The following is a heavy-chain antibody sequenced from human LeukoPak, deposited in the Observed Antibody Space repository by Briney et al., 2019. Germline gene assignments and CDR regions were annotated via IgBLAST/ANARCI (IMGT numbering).Heavy chain of an antibody. CDR3: AKDLRYRARNSSPLGS. V-gene: IGHV1-8*02. CDR1: GYTFTSYG. CDR2: MNPNSGNT. Sequence: ASVKVSCKASGYTFTSYGISWVRQAPGQGLEWMGWMNPNSGNTGYAQKFQGRVTMTRNTSISTAYMELSSLRSEDTAVYYCAKDLRYRARNSSPLGSWGQGTLVTVSS. D-gene: IGHD1-26*01. J-gene: IGHJ4*02.